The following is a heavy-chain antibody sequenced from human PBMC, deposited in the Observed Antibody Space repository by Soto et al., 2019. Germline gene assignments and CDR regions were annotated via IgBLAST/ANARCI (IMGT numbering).Heavy chain of an antibody. D-gene: IGHD1-1*01. J-gene: IGHJ4*02. Sequence: RLSCAASGFTFSSYAMHWVRQAPGKGLEYVSAISSNGGSTYYADSVKGRFTISRDNSKNTLYLQMGSLRAEDMAVYYCARDSEGTYDYWGQGTLVTVSS. CDR1: GFTFSSYA. V-gene: IGHV3-64*02. CDR3: ARDSEGTYDY. CDR2: ISSNGGST.